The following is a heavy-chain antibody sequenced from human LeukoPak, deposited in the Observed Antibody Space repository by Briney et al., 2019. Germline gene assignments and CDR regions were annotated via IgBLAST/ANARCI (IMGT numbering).Heavy chain of an antibody. Sequence: GGSLRLSCAASGFSFSDFWMGWVRQAPGKGLEWVANINQDGSENYYVDSVKGRFTIFRDNAKKSLYLQMNSLRAEDTAVYYCTKGRGNHYWGQGTLVTVST. CDR3: TKGRGNHY. J-gene: IGHJ4*02. CDR1: GFSFSDFW. V-gene: IGHV3-7*01. CDR2: INQDGSEN. D-gene: IGHD3-10*01.